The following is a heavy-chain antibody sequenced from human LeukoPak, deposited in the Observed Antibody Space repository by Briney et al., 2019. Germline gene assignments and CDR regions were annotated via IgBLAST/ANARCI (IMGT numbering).Heavy chain of an antibody. J-gene: IGHJ4*02. CDR2: IYPGDSDT. Sequence: PGEPLKISCKGSGYSFTTYWIGWVRQMPGKGLEWMGIIYPGDSDTRYSPSFQGQVTISADKSISTAYLQWSSLKASDTAIYYCATHGTDSAWYVADSWGQGTLVTVSS. D-gene: IGHD6-19*01. CDR3: ATHGTDSAWYVADS. V-gene: IGHV5-51*01. CDR1: GYSFTTYW.